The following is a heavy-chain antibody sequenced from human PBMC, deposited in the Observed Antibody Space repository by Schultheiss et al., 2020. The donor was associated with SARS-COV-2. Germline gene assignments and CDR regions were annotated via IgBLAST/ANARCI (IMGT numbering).Heavy chain of an antibody. D-gene: IGHD3-10*01. CDR2: INPNSGGT. CDR1: GYTFTSYG. CDR3: ALIPKGAPMAPAHYGMDV. Sequence: ASVKVSCKASGYTFTSYGISWVRQAPGQGLEWMGWINPNSGGTNYAQKFQGRVTMTRDTSISTAYMELSRLRSDDTAVYYCALIPKGAPMAPAHYGMDVWGQGTTVTVSS. V-gene: IGHV1-2*02. J-gene: IGHJ6*02.